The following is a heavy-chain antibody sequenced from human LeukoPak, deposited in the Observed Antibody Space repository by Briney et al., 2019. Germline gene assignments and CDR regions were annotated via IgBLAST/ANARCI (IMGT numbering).Heavy chain of an antibody. Sequence: ASVKVSCKASGYTFTGYYMHWVRQAPGQGLEWMGWINPNSGGTNYAQKFQGWVTMTRDTSISTAYMELSRLRSDDTAVYYCARGGSYYSVAFDIWGQGTMVTVSS. CDR1: GYTFTGYY. CDR2: INPNSGGT. D-gene: IGHD1-26*01. V-gene: IGHV1-2*04. J-gene: IGHJ3*02. CDR3: ARGGSYYSVAFDI.